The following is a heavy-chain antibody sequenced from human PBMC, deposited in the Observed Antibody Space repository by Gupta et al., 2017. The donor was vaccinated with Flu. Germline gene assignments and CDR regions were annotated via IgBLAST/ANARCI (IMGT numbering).Heavy chain of an antibody. CDR1: GLPFSRYW. CDR2: IKPDGSEI. V-gene: IGHV3-7*01. D-gene: IGHD2-21*02. CDR3: GRIGVTGDAFDI. Sequence: EVQLVESGGGLVQPGGSLRLSCAASGLPFSRYWMSWLRQVPGKGLEGVANIKPDGSEIHYVESVEGRFTTSRDNAKNSLYLQMNSLRAEDTAVYYCGRIGVTGDAFDIWGQGTVVTVSS. J-gene: IGHJ3*02.